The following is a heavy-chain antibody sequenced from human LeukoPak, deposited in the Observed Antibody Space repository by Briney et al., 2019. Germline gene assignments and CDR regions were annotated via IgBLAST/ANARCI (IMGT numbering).Heavy chain of an antibody. Sequence: SETLSLSCTVSGGSISSISFIWAWIRQRPGKGLEWIGSFYHSGNIYYNPSLKSRVTILVDTSNNQFSLKLNSVTAADTAVYYCALMLYYDFWSGYYSGFDPWGQGTLVTVSS. CDR3: ALMLYYDFWSGYYSGFDP. CDR1: GGSISSISFI. D-gene: IGHD3-3*01. CDR2: FYHSGNI. V-gene: IGHV4-39*07. J-gene: IGHJ5*02.